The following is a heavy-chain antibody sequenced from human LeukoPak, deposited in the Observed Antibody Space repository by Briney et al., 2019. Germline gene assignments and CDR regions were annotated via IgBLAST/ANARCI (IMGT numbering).Heavy chain of an antibody. J-gene: IGHJ5*02. CDR3: ARDTGHCSSTSCYFDWFDP. Sequence: GGSLRLSCAASGSTFSYYSMNWVRQAPGKGLEWVSSISSSSGYIYYADSVKGRFTISRDNAKNSLYLQMNSLRAEDTAVYYCARDTGHCSSTSCYFDWFDPWGQGTLVTVSS. CDR1: GSTFSYYS. D-gene: IGHD2-2*01. V-gene: IGHV3-21*01. CDR2: ISSSSGYI.